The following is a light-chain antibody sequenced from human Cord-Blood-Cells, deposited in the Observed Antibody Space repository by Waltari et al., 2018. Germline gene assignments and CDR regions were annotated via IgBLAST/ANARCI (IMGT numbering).Light chain of an antibody. CDR3: QQYYSYPYT. V-gene: IGKV1-8*01. J-gene: IGKJ2*01. CDR2: AAS. Sequence: AIRMTQSPSSLSASTGDRVTITCRASQGISSYLAWYQQKPGKAPKLLIYAASTVPSGVPSRFSGSGSGTDFTLTISCLQSEDCATYYCQQYYSYPYTFGQGTKLEIK. CDR1: QGISSY.